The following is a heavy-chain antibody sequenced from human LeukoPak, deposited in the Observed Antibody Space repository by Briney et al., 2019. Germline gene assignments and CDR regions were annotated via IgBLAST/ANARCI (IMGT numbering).Heavy chain of an antibody. D-gene: IGHD3-10*01. CDR3: VKEQSSGSYRTSDY. V-gene: IGHV3-30*18. Sequence: GGSLRLSCAASGFTFSSCGMHWVRQAPGKGLEWVAVISYDVKRQYYADSVKGRFTISRDNSKNTLYLQMNSLRAEDTAVYFCVKEQSSGSYRTSDYWGQGTLVIVSS. J-gene: IGHJ4*02. CDR2: ISYDVKRQ. CDR1: GFTFSSCG.